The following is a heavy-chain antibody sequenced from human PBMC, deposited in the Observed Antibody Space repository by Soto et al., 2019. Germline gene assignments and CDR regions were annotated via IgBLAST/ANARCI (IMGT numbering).Heavy chain of an antibody. J-gene: IGHJ6*02. CDR2: ISSSGRYT. CDR3: ARYYYDSSGYDGMDV. CDR1: GFRFRDFY. Sequence: GGSLRLSCAASGFRFRDFYMSWIRQAPGKGLEWVSYISSSGRYTYYADSVKGRFTISRDNAKNSLYLQMNRLRGEDTAVYYCARYYYDSSGYDGMDVWGQGTTVTVSS. V-gene: IGHV3-11*06. D-gene: IGHD3-22*01.